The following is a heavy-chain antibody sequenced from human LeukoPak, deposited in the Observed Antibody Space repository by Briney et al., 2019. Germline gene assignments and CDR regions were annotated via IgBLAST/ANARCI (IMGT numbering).Heavy chain of an antibody. CDR1: GGSISSSSYY. CDR2: IYYSGST. D-gene: IGHD3-10*01. V-gene: IGHV4-39*07. CDR3: ARDLAAGYGSGSYEY. J-gene: IGHJ4*02. Sequence: SETLSLTCTVSGGSISSSSYYWGWIRQPPGKGLEWIGSIYYSGSTYYNPSLKSRVTISVDTSKNQFSLKLSSVTAADTAVYYCARDLAAGYGSGSYEYWGQGTLVTVSS.